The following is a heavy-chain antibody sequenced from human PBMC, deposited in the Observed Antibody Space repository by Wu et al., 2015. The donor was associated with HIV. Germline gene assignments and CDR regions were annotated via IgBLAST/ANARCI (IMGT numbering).Heavy chain of an antibody. Sequence: SGDIFSDYGVRLGATRPPDKGVEWMGWINHNSGGATYAQKFHGRVAMTRDTSISMAFMELSRLRFDDTAVYYCARAQRPVADALELDSWGQGTLVSVSS. CDR3: ARAQRPVADALELDS. V-gene: IGHV1-2*02. CDR1: GDIFSDYG. CDR2: INHNSGGA. D-gene: IGHD6-19*01. J-gene: IGHJ4*02.